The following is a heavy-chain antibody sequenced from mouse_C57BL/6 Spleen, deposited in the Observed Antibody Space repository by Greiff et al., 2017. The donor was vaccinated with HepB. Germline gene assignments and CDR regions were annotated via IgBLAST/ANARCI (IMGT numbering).Heavy chain of an antibody. V-gene: IGHV5-4*01. J-gene: IGHJ2*01. CDR1: GFTFSSYA. CDR2: ISDGGSYT. CDR3: ARDLRPYYFDY. Sequence: EVNVVESGGGLVKPGGSLKLSCAASGFTFSSYAMSWVRQTPEKRLEWVATISDGGSYTYYPDNVKGRFTISRDNAKNNLYLQMSHLKSEDTAMYYCARDLRPYYFDYWGQGTTLTVSS.